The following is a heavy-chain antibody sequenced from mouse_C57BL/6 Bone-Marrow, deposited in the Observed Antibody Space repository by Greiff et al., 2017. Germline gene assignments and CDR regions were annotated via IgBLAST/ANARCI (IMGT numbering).Heavy chain of an antibody. CDR2: IWTGGGT. V-gene: IGHV2-9-1*01. Sequence: VKLMESGPGLVAPSQSLSITCTVSGFSLTSYAISWVRQPPGKGLEWLGVIWTGGGTNYNSALKSRLSISKDNSKSQVFLKMNSLQTDDTARYYCARNRVYYSNYGWAYFDYWGQGTTLTVSS. J-gene: IGHJ2*01. CDR1: GFSLTSYA. CDR3: ARNRVYYSNYGWAYFDY. D-gene: IGHD2-5*01.